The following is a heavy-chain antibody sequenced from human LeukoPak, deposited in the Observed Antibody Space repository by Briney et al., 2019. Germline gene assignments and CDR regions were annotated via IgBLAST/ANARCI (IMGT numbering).Heavy chain of an antibody. V-gene: IGHV1-69*13. D-gene: IGHD3-9*01. CDR3: ARTSADYDILTGYFDY. J-gene: IGHJ4*02. Sequence: SVNVSCKASGGTFSSYAISWVRQAPGQGLDWMGGIIPIFGTANYAQKFQGRVTITADESTSTAYMELSSLRSEDTAVYYCARTSADYDILTGYFDYWGQGTLVTVSS. CDR2: IIPIFGTA. CDR1: GGTFSSYA.